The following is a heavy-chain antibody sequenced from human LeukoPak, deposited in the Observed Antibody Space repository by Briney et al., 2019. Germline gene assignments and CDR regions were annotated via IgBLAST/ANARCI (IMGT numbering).Heavy chain of an antibody. D-gene: IGHD5-12*01. J-gene: IGHJ6*02. CDR1: GFTFSSYG. CDR3: AKVLEWLTYYYYYGMDV. V-gene: IGHV3-30*18. Sequence: PGRSLGLSCAASGFTFSSYGMHWVRQAPGKGLEWVAVISYDGSNKYYADSVKGRFTISRDNSKNTLYLQMNSLRAEDTAVYYCAKVLEWLTYYYYYGMDVWGQGTTVTVSS. CDR2: ISYDGSNK.